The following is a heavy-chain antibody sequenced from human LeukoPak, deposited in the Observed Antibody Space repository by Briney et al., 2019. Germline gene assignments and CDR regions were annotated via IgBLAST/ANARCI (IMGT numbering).Heavy chain of an antibody. CDR3: ARGVTSPSNFDY. V-gene: IGHV4-39*02. J-gene: IGHJ4*02. D-gene: IGHD4-11*01. CDR2: IHYSGST. Sequence: PSETLSLTCTVSGDSINNSSYYWGWIRQPPGKGLEWIGSIHYSGSTYYNPSLKSRVTISVDTSKNRLSLKLSSVTAADTAVYYCARGVTSPSNFDYWGQGTLVTVSS. CDR1: GDSINNSSYY.